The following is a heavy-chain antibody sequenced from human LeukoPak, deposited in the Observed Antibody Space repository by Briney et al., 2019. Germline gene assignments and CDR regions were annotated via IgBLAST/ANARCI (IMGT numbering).Heavy chain of an antibody. CDR3: ASLEATAVTPFRNDY. CDR1: GDSISSRDYY. Sequence: SETLSLTCSVSGDSISSRDYYWSWIRQPPGKGLEWIGYIYYSGSTSYNPSLKSRVTISVDTSKNQFSLKLSSVTAADTAVYYCASLEATAVTPFRNDYWGQGTLVTVSS. D-gene: IGHD4-17*01. CDR2: IYYSGST. J-gene: IGHJ4*02. V-gene: IGHV4-30-4*08.